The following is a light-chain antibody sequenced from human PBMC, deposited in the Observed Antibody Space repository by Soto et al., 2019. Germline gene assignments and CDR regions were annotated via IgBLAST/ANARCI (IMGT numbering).Light chain of an antibody. V-gene: IGKV3-15*01. CDR3: QQYNNWALVI. CDR2: GAS. Sequence: EIVMTQSPATLSVSPGERVTLSCRASQSVSSDLAWYQQKPGQAPRLLIYGASTRATGIPARFSGSGSGTEFTLTIGSLQSEDFAVYYCQQYNNWALVIFGGGTKVDIK. J-gene: IGKJ4*01. CDR1: QSVSSD.